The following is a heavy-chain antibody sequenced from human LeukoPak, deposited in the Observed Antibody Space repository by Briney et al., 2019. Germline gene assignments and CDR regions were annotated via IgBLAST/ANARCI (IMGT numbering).Heavy chain of an antibody. J-gene: IGHJ4*02. CDR3: ARARYYYDPDY. D-gene: IGHD3-22*01. CDR2: INPNSGGT. Sequence: ASVKVSCKASGYTFTSYGISWVRQAPGQGLEWMGWINPNSGGTNYAQKFQGRVTMTRDTSISTAYMELSRLRSDDTAVYYCARARYYYDPDYWGQGTLVTVSS. CDR1: GYTFTSYG. V-gene: IGHV1-2*02.